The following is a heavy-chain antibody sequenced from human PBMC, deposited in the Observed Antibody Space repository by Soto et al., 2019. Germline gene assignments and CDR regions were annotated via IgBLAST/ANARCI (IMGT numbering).Heavy chain of an antibody. Sequence: PGGSLRLSCAASGFTFSSYAMHWVRQAPGKGLEWVAVISYDGSNKYYADSVKGRFTISRDNSKNSLYLQMNSLRVEDTAVYYCAIGVPGDQTYFWYGMDVWGQGTTVTVSS. V-gene: IGHV3-30-3*01. CDR1: GFTFSSYA. J-gene: IGHJ6*02. CDR3: AIGVPGDQTYFWYGMDV. D-gene: IGHD7-27*01. CDR2: ISYDGSNK.